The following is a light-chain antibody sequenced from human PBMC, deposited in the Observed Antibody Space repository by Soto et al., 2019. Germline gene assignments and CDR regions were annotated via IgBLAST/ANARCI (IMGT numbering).Light chain of an antibody. CDR3: QQYDSYPWT. Sequence: ESQRVQFRVTRSASVGDRVTITCRASQSISSWLAWYQQKPGTAPKLLIYDASTLESGVPSRFSGSGSGTEFTLTISSLQPDDFATYYCQQYDSYPWTFGQGTKVDIK. CDR1: QSISSW. V-gene: IGKV1-5*01. CDR2: DAS. J-gene: IGKJ1*01.